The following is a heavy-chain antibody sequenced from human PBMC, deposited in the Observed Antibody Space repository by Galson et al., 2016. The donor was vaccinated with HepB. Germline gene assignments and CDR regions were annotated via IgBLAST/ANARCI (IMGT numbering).Heavy chain of an antibody. D-gene: IGHD3-22*01. CDR3: ASPSYYDSSGRETPFDN. V-gene: IGHV3-74*01. CDR1: GFTFSSYW. CDR2: INSDGTTT. J-gene: IGHJ4*02. Sequence: SLRLSCAASGFTFSSYWMHWVRQAPGKGLVWVSRINSDGTTTTYADSVKGRFTISRDNGKNTVYLQMSSLRAEDTAVYYCASPSYYDSSGRETPFDNWGQGTLVTVSS.